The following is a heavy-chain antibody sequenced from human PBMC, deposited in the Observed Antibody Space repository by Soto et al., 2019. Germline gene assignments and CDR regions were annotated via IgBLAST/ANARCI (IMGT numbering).Heavy chain of an antibody. Sequence: GGSLRLSCAASGFTFGSYSMNWVRQAPGKGLEWVSSISSSSSYIYYADSVKGRFTISRDNAKNSLYLQMNSLRAEDTAVYYCARDSGYVKDAFDIWGQGTMVTVSS. CDR3: ARDSGYVKDAFDI. CDR2: ISSSSSYI. J-gene: IGHJ3*02. D-gene: IGHD5-12*01. CDR1: GFTFGSYS. V-gene: IGHV3-21*01.